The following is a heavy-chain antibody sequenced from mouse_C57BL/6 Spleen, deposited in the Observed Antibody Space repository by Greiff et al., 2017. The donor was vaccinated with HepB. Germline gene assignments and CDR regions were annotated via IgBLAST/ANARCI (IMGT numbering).Heavy chain of an antibody. D-gene: IGHD1-1*01. CDR2: INPGSGGT. CDR1: GYAFTNYL. J-gene: IGHJ2*01. CDR3: ARCYYGSSLLDY. V-gene: IGHV1-54*01. Sequence: VQLQQSGAELVRPGTSVKVSCKASGYAFTNYLIEWVKQRPGQGLEWIGVINPGSGGTNYNEKFKGKATLTADKSSSTAYMQLSSLTSEDSAVYFCARCYYGSSLLDYWGQGTTLTVSS.